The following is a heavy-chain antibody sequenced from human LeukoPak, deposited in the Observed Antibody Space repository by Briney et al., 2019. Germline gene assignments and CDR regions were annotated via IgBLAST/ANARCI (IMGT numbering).Heavy chain of an antibody. CDR3: ARDHDYYGSGTSYRVWLDP. CDR1: GFTFSHYA. V-gene: IGHV3-30-3*01. J-gene: IGHJ5*02. CDR2: ISYDGSHI. Sequence: PGGSLRLSCAVSGFTFSHYAFHWVRQAPGKGLEWVAVISYDGSHIYYADSVKGRFTLSRDKTKNTLYLQMNSLRVEDTAVFYCARDHDYYGSGTSYRVWLDPWGQGTLVTVSS. D-gene: IGHD3-10*01.